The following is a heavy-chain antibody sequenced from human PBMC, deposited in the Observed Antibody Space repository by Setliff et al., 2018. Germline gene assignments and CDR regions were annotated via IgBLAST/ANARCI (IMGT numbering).Heavy chain of an antibody. CDR3: ARDRKEIVVKPPAASLDY. J-gene: IGHJ4*02. V-gene: IGHV1-18*01. CDR2: ISAYNGYI. CDR1: GYAFGSSG. D-gene: IGHD2-2*01. Sequence: ASVKVSCKASGYAFGSSGISWVRQAPGQGLEWMGWISAYNGYIVYAQKFQGRVTMTTDTSTTTAYMEVRSLRSDDTAVYYCARDRKEIVVKPPAASLDYWGQGTPVTVPQ.